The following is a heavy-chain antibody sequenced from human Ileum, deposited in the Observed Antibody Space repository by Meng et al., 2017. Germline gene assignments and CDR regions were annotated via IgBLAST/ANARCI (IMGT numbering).Heavy chain of an antibody. J-gene: IGHJ4*02. CDR3: ARGAVAGTYKGVDVYDY. D-gene: IGHD6-19*01. Sequence: GGSLRLSCAASGFTFSSYEMNWVRQAPGKGLEWVSYISSSGSTIYYADSVKGRFTISRDNAKNSLYLQMNSLRAEDTAVYYCARGAVAGTYKGVDVYDYWGQGTLVTVSS. CDR1: GFTFSSYE. V-gene: IGHV3-48*03. CDR2: ISSSGSTI.